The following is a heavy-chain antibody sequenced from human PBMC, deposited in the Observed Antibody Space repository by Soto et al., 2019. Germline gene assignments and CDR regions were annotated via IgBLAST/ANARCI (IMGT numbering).Heavy chain of an antibody. CDR3: AKPDFDWLYRIKYWYFDL. V-gene: IGHV3-30*18. D-gene: IGHD3-9*01. CDR1: GFTFSSYG. J-gene: IGHJ2*01. CDR2: ISYDGSNK. Sequence: GGSLRLSCAASGFTFSSYGMHWVRQAPGKGLEWVAVISYDGSNKYYADSVKGRFTISRDNSKNTLYLQMNSLRAEDTAVYYCAKPDFDWLYRIKYWYFDLWGRGTLVTVSS.